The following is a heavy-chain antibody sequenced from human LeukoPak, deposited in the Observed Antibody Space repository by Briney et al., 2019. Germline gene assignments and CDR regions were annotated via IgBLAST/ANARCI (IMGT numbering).Heavy chain of an antibody. V-gene: IGHV4-59*01. CDR3: ARGKDGYNFDY. Sequence: SETLSLTCTVSGGSISSYYWSWIRQPPGKGLEWIGYIYYSGSTNYNPSLKSRVTISVDTSKNQFSLKLSSVTAADTAVYYCARGKDGYNFDYWGQGTLVTVSS. D-gene: IGHD5-24*01. CDR2: IYYSGST. J-gene: IGHJ4*02. CDR1: GGSISSYY.